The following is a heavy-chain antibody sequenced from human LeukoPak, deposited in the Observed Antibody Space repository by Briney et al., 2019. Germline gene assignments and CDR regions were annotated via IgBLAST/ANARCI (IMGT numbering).Heavy chain of an antibody. CDR3: ARGKSGSYYVSDYYFDY. Sequence: ASVKVSCKASGYTFSAYYIHWVRQAPGQGLEWVGWINPNSGGTEYAQKFQGRVTMTRDTSISTAYMELSRLRSDDTAVYYCARGKSGSYYVSDYYFDYWGQGTLVTVSS. CDR1: GYTFSAYY. V-gene: IGHV1-2*02. J-gene: IGHJ4*02. CDR2: INPNSGGT. D-gene: IGHD1-26*01.